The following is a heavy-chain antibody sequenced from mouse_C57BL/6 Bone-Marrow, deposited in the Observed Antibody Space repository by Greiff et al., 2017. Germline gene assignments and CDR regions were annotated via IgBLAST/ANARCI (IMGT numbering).Heavy chain of an antibody. J-gene: IGHJ2*01. V-gene: IGHV1-59*01. CDR2: IDPSDSYT. CDR3: ARRDTVVRAYFDY. D-gene: IGHD1-1*01. Sequence: QVQLQQPGAELVRPGTSVKLSCKASGYTFTSYWMHWVKQRPGQGLEWIGVIDPSDSYTNYNQKFKGKATLTVDTSSSTAYMQLSSLTSEDSAVYYGARRDTVVRAYFDYWGQGTTLTVSS. CDR1: GYTFTSYW.